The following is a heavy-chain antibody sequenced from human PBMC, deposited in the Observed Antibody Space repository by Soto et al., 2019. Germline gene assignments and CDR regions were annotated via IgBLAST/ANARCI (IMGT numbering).Heavy chain of an antibody. CDR1: GFTFSSYG. Sequence: GGSLRLSCAASGFTFSSYGMHWVRQAPGKGLEWVAVISYDGSNKYYADSVKGRFTISRDNSKNTLYLQMNSLRAEDTAVYYCAKDTDVATYYYYGMDVWGQGTTVTVSS. D-gene: IGHD2-15*01. CDR3: AKDTDVATYYYYGMDV. CDR2: ISYDGSNK. V-gene: IGHV3-30*18. J-gene: IGHJ6*02.